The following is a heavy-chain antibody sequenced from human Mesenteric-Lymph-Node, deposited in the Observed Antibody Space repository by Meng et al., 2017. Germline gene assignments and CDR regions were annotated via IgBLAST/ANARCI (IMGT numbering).Heavy chain of an antibody. Sequence: SVKVSCKASGGTFSSYTISWVRQAPGQGLEWMGRIIPILGIANYAQKFQGRVTITADKSTSTAYMELINLRSEDTAVYYCARRGICDYGDPPTNYNWFDPWGQGTLVTVSS. CDR1: GGTFSSYT. D-gene: IGHD4-17*01. J-gene: IGHJ5*02. CDR2: IIPILGIA. CDR3: ARRGICDYGDPPTNYNWFDP. V-gene: IGHV1-69*02.